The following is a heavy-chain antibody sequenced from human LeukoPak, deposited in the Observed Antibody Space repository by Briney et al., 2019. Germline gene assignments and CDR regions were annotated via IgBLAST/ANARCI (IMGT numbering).Heavy chain of an antibody. CDR2: INHSGST. J-gene: IGHJ5*02. D-gene: IGHD5-12*01. Sequence: SETLPLTCAVYGGSFSGYYWSWIRQPPGKGLEWIGEINHSGSTNYNPSLKSRVTISVDTSKNQFSLKLSSVTAADTAVYYCARRKEWLRFWFDPWGQGTLVTVSS. V-gene: IGHV4-34*01. CDR1: GGSFSGYY. CDR3: ARRKEWLRFWFDP.